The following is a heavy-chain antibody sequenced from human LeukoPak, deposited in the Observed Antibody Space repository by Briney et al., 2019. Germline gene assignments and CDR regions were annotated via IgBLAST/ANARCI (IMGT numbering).Heavy chain of an antibody. D-gene: IGHD3-22*01. CDR1: GFTFSTFV. J-gene: IGHJ4*02. CDR2: IWYDGTNK. CDR3: ARVPHYYDSSGLDY. V-gene: IGHV3-33*01. Sequence: GSLRLSCAASGFTFSTFVIHWVRQAPGKGLEWEALIWYDGTNKYYADSVKGRFTISRDNSRNTLYLQMNSLRAEDTAVYYCARVPHYYDSSGLDYWGQGTLVTVSS.